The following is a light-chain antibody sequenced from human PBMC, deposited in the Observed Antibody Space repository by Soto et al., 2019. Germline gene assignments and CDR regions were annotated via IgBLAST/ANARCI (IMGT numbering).Light chain of an antibody. J-gene: IGKJ5*01. CDR2: DAS. CDR3: QQYENWPIT. Sequence: GSLTMSQEERATLSCRASQSVSSNLAWHQQKPGQAPRILMYDASTWATGISARFSGSGSGTGFTLTISSLQSEDFAVYCCQQYENWPITFGQGTRLANK. V-gene: IGKV3-15*01. CDR1: QSVSSN.